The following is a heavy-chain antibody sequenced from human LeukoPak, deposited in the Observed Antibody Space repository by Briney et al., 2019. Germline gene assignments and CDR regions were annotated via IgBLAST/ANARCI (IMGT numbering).Heavy chain of an antibody. Sequence: GGSLRLSCAASGFTFSSYWMHWVRQVPGKGLVWVSRINSDGSSTTYADSVKGRFTISRDNAKNTLYLQMNSLRAEDTAVYCCARGVEGRSSSINNWGQGILVTVSS. CDR2: INSDGSST. D-gene: IGHD6-13*01. CDR3: ARGVEGRSSSINN. V-gene: IGHV3-74*01. J-gene: IGHJ4*02. CDR1: GFTFSSYW.